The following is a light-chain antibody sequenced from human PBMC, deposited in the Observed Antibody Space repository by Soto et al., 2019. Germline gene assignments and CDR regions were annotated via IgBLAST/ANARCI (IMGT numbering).Light chain of an antibody. CDR2: DAS. J-gene: IGKJ4*01. CDR1: QSVSRY. CDR3: QQSSNWPLT. V-gene: IGKV3-11*01. Sequence: EIVLTQSPATLSLSPGERVTLSCRASQSVSRYLAWYQQKPGQAPRLLIYDASNRATGIPARFSGSGSCPDFTLTISSLEPEAFAVYSCQQSSNWPLTFGGGTKVEIK.